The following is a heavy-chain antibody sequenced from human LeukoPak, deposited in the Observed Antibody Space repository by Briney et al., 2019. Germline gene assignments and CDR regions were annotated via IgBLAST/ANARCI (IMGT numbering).Heavy chain of an antibody. J-gene: IGHJ4*02. D-gene: IGHD2-15*01. CDR1: GFSFNDAW. CDR2: IKRKTDGGTT. Sequence: KAGGSLRLSCAASGFSFNDAWMSWVRQAPGKGLEWVGRIKRKTDGGTTDYAAPVKRRFTISRDDSKTSLYLQMNNLKTEDTAVYYCTTDTRRVVVPKWGQGTLVTVSS. V-gene: IGHV3-15*01. CDR3: TTDTRRVVVPK.